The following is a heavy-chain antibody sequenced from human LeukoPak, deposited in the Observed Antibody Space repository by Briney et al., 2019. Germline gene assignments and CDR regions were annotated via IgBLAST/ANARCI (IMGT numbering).Heavy chain of an antibody. D-gene: IGHD3-10*01. CDR3: ARDIRNSGSYYSDY. V-gene: IGHV4-4*07. CDR1: GGSIGTYY. Sequence: SETLSLTCTVSGGSIGTYYWSWIRQPAGKGLEWIGRIYDSGSTHYNPSLKSRVTMSVDRSRNQFSLKLSSVTAADTALYFCARDIRNSGSYYSDYWGRGTLVTVSS. CDR2: IYDSGST. J-gene: IGHJ4*02.